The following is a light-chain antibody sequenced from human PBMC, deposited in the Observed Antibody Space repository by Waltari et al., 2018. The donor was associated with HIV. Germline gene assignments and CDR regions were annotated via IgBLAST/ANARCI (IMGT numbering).Light chain of an antibody. CDR3: QSYDMSQSGSLV. CDR2: DNA. CDR1: RSNIGAGFD. Sequence: QSVLTQPPSVSGAPGQRVTIACTGTRSNIGAGFDVHWYQQIPGNAPKLLIYDNAIRPSGVPDRFSGSKSGTSAARAITGLQSEDEAEYYCQSYDMSQSGSLVFGGGTKLTVL. J-gene: IGLJ2*01. V-gene: IGLV1-40*01.